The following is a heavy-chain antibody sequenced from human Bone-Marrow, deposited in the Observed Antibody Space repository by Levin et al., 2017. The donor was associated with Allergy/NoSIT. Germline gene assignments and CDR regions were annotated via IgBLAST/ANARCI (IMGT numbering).Heavy chain of an antibody. CDR2: INHSGST. V-gene: IGHV4-34*01. CDR1: GGSFFSSY. Sequence: SQTLSLTCGVSGGSFFSSYWSWIRQPPGKGLEWIGEINHSGSTKYNPSLKSRVTISVDTSENQISLRLTSVTAADTAVYYCSGAFASAGTDSIYFYYYGVDVWGQGTTVTVSS. CDR3: SGAFASAGTDSIYFYYYGVDV. J-gene: IGHJ6*02. D-gene: IGHD6-13*01.